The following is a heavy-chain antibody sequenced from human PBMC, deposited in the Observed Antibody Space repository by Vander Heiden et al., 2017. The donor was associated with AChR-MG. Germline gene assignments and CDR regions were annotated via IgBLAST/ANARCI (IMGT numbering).Heavy chain of an antibody. CDR2: IGTAGDT. D-gene: IGHD2-2*01. Sequence: EVQLVESGGGLVQPGGSLRLPCAASGFPFSSDDMQWVRQATGKGREWVSAIGTAGDTYYPGSVKGRFTISRENAKNSLYLQMNSLRAGDTAVYYCARGGLVPGKGGYWYFDLWGRGTLVTVSS. J-gene: IGHJ2*01. CDR1: GFPFSSDD. CDR3: ARGGLVPGKGGYWYFDL. V-gene: IGHV3-13*01.